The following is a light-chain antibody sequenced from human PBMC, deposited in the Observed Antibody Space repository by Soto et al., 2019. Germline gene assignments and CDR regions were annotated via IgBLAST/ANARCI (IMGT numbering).Light chain of an antibody. CDR3: QQYNQYSWT. CDR2: DAS. Sequence: DIQMTQSPATLSASVGDRVTITCRASQSVSSWLAWYQQKPGKAPKLLIYDASNLESGVPLRFSGSGSGTEFTLTISSLQPDDFATYYCQQYNQYSWTFGQGTKVEVK. CDR1: QSVSSW. J-gene: IGKJ1*01. V-gene: IGKV1-5*01.